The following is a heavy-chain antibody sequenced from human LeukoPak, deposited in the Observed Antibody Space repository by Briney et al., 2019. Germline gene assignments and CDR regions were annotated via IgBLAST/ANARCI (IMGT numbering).Heavy chain of an antibody. J-gene: IGHJ6*03. CDR3: ARWGLVAPGTYYYYYMDV. Sequence: GASVTVSFKTSGYTFTSYGISWVRQAPGQGVEGVGWINAYNRKTNYAQKFQARVTMSTDSSTSTAYMELRSLRSDDTAVYYCARWGLVAPGTYYYYYMDVWGQGTTVTVSS. V-gene: IGHV1-18*01. CDR1: GYTFTSYG. CDR2: INAYNRKT. D-gene: IGHD2-2*01.